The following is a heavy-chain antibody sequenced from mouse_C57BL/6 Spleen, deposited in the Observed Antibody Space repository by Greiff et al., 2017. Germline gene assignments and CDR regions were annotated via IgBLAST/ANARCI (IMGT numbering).Heavy chain of an antibody. CDR2: IYPGSGST. Sequence: VKLQQPGAELVKPGASVKMSCKASGYTFTSYWITWVKQRPGQGLEWIGDIYPGSGSTNYNEKFKSKATLTVDTSSSTAYMQLSSLTSEDSAVYYCARRGFITTVVATSRYAMDYWGQGTSVTVSS. J-gene: IGHJ4*01. D-gene: IGHD1-1*01. CDR3: ARRGFITTVVATSRYAMDY. CDR1: GYTFTSYW. V-gene: IGHV1-55*01.